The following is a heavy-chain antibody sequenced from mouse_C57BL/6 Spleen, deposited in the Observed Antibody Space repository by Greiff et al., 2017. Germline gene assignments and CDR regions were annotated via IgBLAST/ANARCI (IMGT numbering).Heavy chain of an antibody. J-gene: IGHJ2*01. D-gene: IGHD2-3*01. Sequence: QVQLQQSGPELVKPGASVKISCKASGYAFSSSWMNWVKQRPGTGLEWIGRIYPGDGDTNYNGKFKGKATLTADKSSSTAYMQRSSLTSEDSAVYFCARWLLRYFDYWGQGTTLTVSS. V-gene: IGHV1-82*01. CDR1: GYAFSSSW. CDR2: IYPGDGDT. CDR3: ARWLLRYFDY.